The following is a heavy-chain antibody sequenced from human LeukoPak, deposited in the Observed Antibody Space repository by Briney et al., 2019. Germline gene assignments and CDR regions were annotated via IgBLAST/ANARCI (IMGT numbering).Heavy chain of an antibody. V-gene: IGHV3-23*01. CDR2: ISGSAYNT. CDR3: AKHSGSYFIYYVDS. D-gene: IGHD1-26*01. CDR1: GFTFSSYG. J-gene: IGHJ4*02. Sequence: GGSLRLSCAASGFTFSSYGMSWVCQAPGKGLEWVSTISGSAYNTYYADSVKGRFTISRDNSANTLYLQMNSLRAEDTALYYCAKHSGSYFIYYVDSWGQGTLVTVSS.